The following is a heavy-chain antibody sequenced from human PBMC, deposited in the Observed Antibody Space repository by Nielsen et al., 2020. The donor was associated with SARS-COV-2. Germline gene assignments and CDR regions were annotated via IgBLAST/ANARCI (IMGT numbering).Heavy chain of an antibody. Sequence: GESLKISCAASGFTFSSYAMSWVRQAPGKGLEWVSAISGSGGSTYYADSVKGRFTISRDNSKNTLYLQMNSLRAEDTAVYYCAKGSSSSGWYEFDYWGQGTLVTVSS. V-gene: IGHV3-23*01. J-gene: IGHJ4*02. CDR1: GFTFSSYA. D-gene: IGHD6-19*01. CDR2: ISGSGGST. CDR3: AKGSSSSGWYEFDY.